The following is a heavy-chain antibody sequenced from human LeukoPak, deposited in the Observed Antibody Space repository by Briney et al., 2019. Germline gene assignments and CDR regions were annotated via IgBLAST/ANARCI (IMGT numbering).Heavy chain of an antibody. CDR2: INHSGST. CDR1: GGSFSGYY. J-gene: IGHJ4*02. V-gene: IGHV4-34*01. Sequence: SETLSLTCAVYGGSFSGYYWSWIRQPPGKGLEWIGEINHSGSTNYNPSLKSRVTISVDTSKNQFSLKLSSVTAADTAVYYCASLVRDYDSSGYYYMNNYFDYWGRGTLVTVSS. CDR3: ASLVRDYDSSGYYYMNNYFDY. D-gene: IGHD3-22*01.